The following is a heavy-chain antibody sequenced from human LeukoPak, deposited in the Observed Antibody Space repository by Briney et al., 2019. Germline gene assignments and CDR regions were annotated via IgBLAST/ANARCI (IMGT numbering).Heavy chain of an antibody. CDR2: IIPIFGTA. J-gene: IGHJ3*02. Sequence: SVTVSCKASGGTFSSYAISWVRQAPGQGGEWMGGIIPIFGTANYAQKFQGRVTITADESTSTAYMELSSLRSEDTAVYYCAREHCSSTSCYRIAFDIWGQGTMVTVSS. CDR1: GGTFSSYA. CDR3: AREHCSSTSCYRIAFDI. V-gene: IGHV1-69*13. D-gene: IGHD2-2*01.